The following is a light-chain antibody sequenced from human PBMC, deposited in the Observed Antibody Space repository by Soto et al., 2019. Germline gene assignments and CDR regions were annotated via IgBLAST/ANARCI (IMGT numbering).Light chain of an antibody. CDR2: DNN. V-gene: IGLV1-51*01. Sequence: QSVLTQPPSVSAAPGQKVTSSCSGSSSNIGKNYVTWYQQLPGTAPKLLIYDNNQRPSGIPDRFSGSKSGTSATLGITGLQTGDEADYYCGTWDSSLSAVVFGGGTKLTVL. CDR1: SSNIGKNY. CDR3: GTWDSSLSAVV. J-gene: IGLJ2*01.